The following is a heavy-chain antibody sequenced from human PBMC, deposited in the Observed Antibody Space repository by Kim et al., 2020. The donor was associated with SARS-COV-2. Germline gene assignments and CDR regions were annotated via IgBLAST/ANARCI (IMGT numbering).Heavy chain of an antibody. CDR1: GYTFTSYG. CDR2: ISAYNGNT. Sequence: ASVKVSCKASGYTFTSYGISWVRQAPGQGLEWMGWISAYNGNTNYAQKLQGRVTMTTDTSTSTAYMELRSLRSDDTAVYYCARGKLRFLEWLPSRGYYYGMAAWAKGPRSPSP. V-gene: IGHV1-18*01. D-gene: IGHD3-3*01. J-gene: IGHJ6*02. CDR3: ARGKLRFLEWLPSRGYYYGMAA.